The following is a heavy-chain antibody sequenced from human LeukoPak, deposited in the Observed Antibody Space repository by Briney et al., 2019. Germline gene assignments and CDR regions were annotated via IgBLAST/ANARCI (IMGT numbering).Heavy chain of an antibody. CDR3: ARGGGYYGKDY. J-gene: IGHJ4*02. CDR1: GGSIVGYY. CDR2: IYYSGST. V-gene: IGHV4-59*01. Sequence: PSETLSLTCTVSGGSIVGYYWSWIRRPPGEELEWIGYIYYSGSTSYNPSLKSRVTISVDTSKNQFSLRLSSVTAADTAMYYCARGGGYYGKDYWGQGTLVTVSS. D-gene: IGHD3-22*01.